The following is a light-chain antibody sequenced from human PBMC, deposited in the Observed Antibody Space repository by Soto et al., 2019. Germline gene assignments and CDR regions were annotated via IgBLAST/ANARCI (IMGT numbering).Light chain of an antibody. Sequence: QSVLTQPASVSGSPGQSITISCTGTTSDVRGYNHVSWYQHHPGKAPKLMIFEVSNRPSGVSNRFSGSKSGNTASLSISGLQTEDEADYYCTSYTSSNTLVFGTGTKVTVL. V-gene: IGLV2-14*01. CDR1: TSDVRGYNH. CDR2: EVS. J-gene: IGLJ1*01. CDR3: TSYTSSNTLV.